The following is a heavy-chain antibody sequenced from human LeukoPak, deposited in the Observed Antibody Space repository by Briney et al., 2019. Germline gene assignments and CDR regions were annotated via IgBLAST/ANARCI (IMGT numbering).Heavy chain of an antibody. CDR2: INPNXGGT. J-gene: IGHJ3*02. CDR3: ARDPSADAXDI. D-gene: IGHD6-6*01. CDR1: GYTFTGYY. V-gene: IGHV1-2*02. Sequence: ASVKVSCKASGYTFTGYYMHWIRQAPGQGLEWMGWINPNXGGTKXEXKFQGRVTMTRDTSISTAYMELRRLRSDDTAVYYCARDPSADAXDIWGQGTMVTVSS.